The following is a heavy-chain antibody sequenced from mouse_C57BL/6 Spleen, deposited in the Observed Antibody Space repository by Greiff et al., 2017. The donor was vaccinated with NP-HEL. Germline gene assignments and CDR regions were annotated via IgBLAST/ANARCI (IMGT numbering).Heavy chain of an antibody. J-gene: IGHJ2*01. Sequence: QVQLQQPGAELVKPGASVKLSCKASGYTFTSYWMQWVKQRPGQGLEWIGEIDPSDSYTNYNQKFKGKATLTVDTSSSTAYMQLSSLTSEDSAVYYCARVPYDGYYKGDYWGQGTTLTVSS. D-gene: IGHD2-3*01. V-gene: IGHV1-50*01. CDR1: GYTFTSYW. CDR3: ARVPYDGYYKGDY. CDR2: IDPSDSYT.